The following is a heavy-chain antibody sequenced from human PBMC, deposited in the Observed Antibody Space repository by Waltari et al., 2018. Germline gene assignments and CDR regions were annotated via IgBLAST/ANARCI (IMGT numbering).Heavy chain of an antibody. CDR2: IYHSGST. CDR3: ARAGDYCSSTSCYAHYNWFDP. J-gene: IGHJ5*02. Sequence: LEWIGYIYHSGSTYYNPSLKSRVTISVDRSKNQFSLKLSSVTAADTAVYYCARAGDYCSSTSCYAHYNWFDPWGQGTLVTVSS. D-gene: IGHD2-2*01. V-gene: IGHV4-30-2*01.